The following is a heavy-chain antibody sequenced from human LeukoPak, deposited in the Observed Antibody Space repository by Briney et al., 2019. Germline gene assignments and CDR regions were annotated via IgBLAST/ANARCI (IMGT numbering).Heavy chain of an antibody. V-gene: IGHV1-2*02. D-gene: IGHD3-3*01. CDR3: ARDYELGNFWSGYCFDY. CDR1: GYTFTGYY. Sequence: GASVKVSCKASGYTFTGYYMHWVRQAPGQGLERMGWINPNSGGTNYAQKFQGRVTMTRDTSISTAYMELSRLRSDDTAVYYCARDYELGNFWSGYCFDYWGQGTLVTVSS. J-gene: IGHJ4*02. CDR2: INPNSGGT.